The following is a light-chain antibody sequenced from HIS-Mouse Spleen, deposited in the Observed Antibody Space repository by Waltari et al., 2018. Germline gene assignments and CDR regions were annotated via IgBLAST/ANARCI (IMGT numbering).Light chain of an antibody. CDR2: DVS. CDR3: SSYTSSSTLV. J-gene: IGLJ2*01. CDR1: SSDVGGYNY. Sequence: QSALTQPASVSGSPGPSITISCTGPSSDVGGYNYVLWYQQHPGKAPKLMIDDVSNRPSGVSNRFSGSKSGNTASLTISGLQAEDEADYYCSSYTSSSTLVFGGGTKLTVL. V-gene: IGLV2-14*03.